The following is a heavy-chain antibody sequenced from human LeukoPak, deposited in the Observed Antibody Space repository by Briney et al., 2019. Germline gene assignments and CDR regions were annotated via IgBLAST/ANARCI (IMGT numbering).Heavy chain of an antibody. J-gene: IGHJ6*03. CDR3: ATGYQYYDYYYMDV. V-gene: IGHV3-23*01. CDR1: GFTFSSYA. CDR2: ITASGDNT. Sequence: GGSLRLSCAASGFTFSSYAVSWVRQAPGKGLERVSGITASGDNTYYADSVKGRFNISRDNSKSTLYLQMNSLRAEDTAVYYCATGYQYYDYYYMDVWGKGTTVTISS. D-gene: IGHD6-25*01.